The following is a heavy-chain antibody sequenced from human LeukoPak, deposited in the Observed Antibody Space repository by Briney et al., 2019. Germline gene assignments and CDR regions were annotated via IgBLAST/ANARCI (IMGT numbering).Heavy chain of an antibody. D-gene: IGHD3-22*01. Sequence: PGGSLRLSCAASGFTFSSYTMSWVRQAPGKRLEWVSTIYTGGNTYYAASVKGRFTISRDFSKNTVFLHMNSLRAEDTAMYYCARGDDSGYYDYFDYWGQGALVTGSS. V-gene: IGHV3-23*05. CDR1: GFTFSSYT. CDR3: ARGDDSGYYDYFDY. CDR2: IYTGGNT. J-gene: IGHJ4*02.